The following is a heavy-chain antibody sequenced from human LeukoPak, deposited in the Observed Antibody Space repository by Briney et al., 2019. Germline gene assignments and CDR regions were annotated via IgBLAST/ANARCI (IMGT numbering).Heavy chain of an antibody. J-gene: IGHJ4*02. Sequence: GGSLRLSCAASGFTFRTYNMNWVRQAPGKGLEWVSYITRGGTTIHYADSVKGRFTISRDNAKNSLYLQMNSLRAEDTAVYYCARDYSTVTTFFDYWGQGTLVTVSS. CDR2: ITRGGTTI. V-gene: IGHV3-48*01. CDR1: GFTFRTYN. D-gene: IGHD4-17*01. CDR3: ARDYSTVTTFFDY.